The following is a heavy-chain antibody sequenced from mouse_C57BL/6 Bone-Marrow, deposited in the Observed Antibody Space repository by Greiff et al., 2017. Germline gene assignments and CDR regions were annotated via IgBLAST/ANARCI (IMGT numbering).Heavy chain of an antibody. J-gene: IGHJ4*01. CDR3: ARRGYYGSRREYAMDY. V-gene: IGHV1-50*01. CDR2: IDPSDSYT. D-gene: IGHD1-1*01. CDR1: GYTFTSYW. Sequence: VQLQQPGAELVKPGASVKLSCKASGYTFTSYWMQWVKQRPGQGLEWIGEIDPSDSYTNYNQKFKGKATLTVDTASSPAYMQLISLTSEDAAVCYCARRGYYGSRREYAMDYWGQGTSVTVSS.